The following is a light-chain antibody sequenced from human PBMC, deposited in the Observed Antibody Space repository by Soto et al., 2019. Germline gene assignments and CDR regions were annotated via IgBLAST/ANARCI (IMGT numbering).Light chain of an antibody. J-gene: IGLJ2*01. CDR1: SSDVGGYNY. CDR2: DVD. CDR3: CSYAGSHTHVV. Sequence: QSVLTQPRSVSGSPRQSVTISCTGTSSDVGGYNYVSWYQRHPGKAPQLMIYDVDKRPSGVPDRFSGSKSGNAASLTISGLQAEDEADYFCCSYAGSHTHVVFGGGTKVTVL. V-gene: IGLV2-11*01.